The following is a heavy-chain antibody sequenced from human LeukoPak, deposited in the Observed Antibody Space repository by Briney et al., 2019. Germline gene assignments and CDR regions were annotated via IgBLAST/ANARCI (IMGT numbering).Heavy chain of an antibody. CDR1: GYTFTSYG. D-gene: IGHD3-22*01. CDR2: ISGHSGNT. J-gene: IGHJ4*02. V-gene: IGHV1-18*01. Sequence: ASVKVSCKASGYTFTSYGITCVRQAPGQGLEWMGWISGHSGNTNYAQKLQGRVTMTTDTSTSTAYMELRSLRSDDTAVYYCARAAISKDSSGYFYWGQGTLVTVSS. CDR3: ARAAISKDSSGYFY.